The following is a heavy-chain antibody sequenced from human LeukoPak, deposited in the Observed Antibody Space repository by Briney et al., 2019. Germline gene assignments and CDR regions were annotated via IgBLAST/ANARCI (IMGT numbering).Heavy chain of an antibody. CDR2: IRGNGATT. D-gene: IGHD6-19*01. J-gene: IGHJ4*02. CDR3: AKAYHDSGCLIDY. Sequence: GGSLRLSCAASGITFSNYAMTWVRQAPGKGLEWVAAIRGNGATTDYADSVKGRFTIPRDNSKNTLYLQKNSLRAEDTAVYYCAKAYHDSGCLIDYWGQGTLVTVSS. V-gene: IGHV3-23*01. CDR1: GITFSNYA.